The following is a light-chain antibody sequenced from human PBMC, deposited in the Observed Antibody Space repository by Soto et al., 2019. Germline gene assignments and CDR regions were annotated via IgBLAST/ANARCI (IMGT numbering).Light chain of an antibody. CDR1: SSDVGNYNL. Sequence: QSVLTQPASVSGSPGQSITISCTGTSSDVGNYNLVSWYQQHPGKAPKLMIYEGNKRPSGISTRFSGSKSGNTASLTISGLQAEDESDYHCYSYAGSDFSVFGTATKLTVL. CDR2: EGN. V-gene: IGLV2-23*01. J-gene: IGLJ1*01. CDR3: YSYAGSDFSV.